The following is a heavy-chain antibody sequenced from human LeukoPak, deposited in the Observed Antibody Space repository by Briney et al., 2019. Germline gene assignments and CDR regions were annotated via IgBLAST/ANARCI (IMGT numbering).Heavy chain of an antibody. D-gene: IGHD1-26*01. V-gene: IGHV1-18*03. Sequence: GASVKLSCKASVYTFTSYGISWVRQAPGQGLEWMGWISAYNGNTNYAQKLQGRVTMTTDTSTSPAYMELRSLRSEDMAVYYCARGSGSGDAFDIWAQGTMVTVSS. CDR2: ISAYNGNT. J-gene: IGHJ3*02. CDR1: VYTFTSYG. CDR3: ARGSGSGDAFDI.